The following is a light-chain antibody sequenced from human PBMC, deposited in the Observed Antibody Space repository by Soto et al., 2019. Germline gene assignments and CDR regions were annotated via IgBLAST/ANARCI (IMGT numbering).Light chain of an antibody. V-gene: IGLV2-8*01. CDR3: TSYAGTYSFFYV. Sequence: QSVLTQPPSASGSPGQSVTISCTGTSSDVGAYNYVSWYQQLPGKAPKLIIYEVSKRPSGVPDRFSGSKSGNTASLTVSGLQAEDEDVYYCTSYAGTYSFFYVFGTGTKVIVL. CDR1: SSDVGAYNY. J-gene: IGLJ1*01. CDR2: EVS.